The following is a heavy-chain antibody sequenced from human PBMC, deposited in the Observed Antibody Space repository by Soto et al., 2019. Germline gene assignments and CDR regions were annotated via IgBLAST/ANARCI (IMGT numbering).Heavy chain of an antibody. CDR3: ARVGCSGGSCFGAGAFDI. D-gene: IGHD2-15*01. J-gene: IGHJ3*02. Sequence: QVQLQESGPGLVKPSGTLSLTCAVSSGSISSSNWWSWVRQPPGKGLEWIGEIYHSGSTNYTPSLKSRVTISVDKSKNQFSLKLSSVTAADTAVYYCARVGCSGGSCFGAGAFDIWGQGTMVTVSS. CDR2: IYHSGST. V-gene: IGHV4-4*02. CDR1: SGSISSSNW.